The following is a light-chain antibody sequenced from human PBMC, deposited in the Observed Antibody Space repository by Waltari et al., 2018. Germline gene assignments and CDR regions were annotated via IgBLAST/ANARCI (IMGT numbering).Light chain of an antibody. Sequence: EIVMTQSPASLSVSPGERVTLSCRASQSVSTKLAWYQQKPGQAPRLVIYSSSIRAADVPARFSGSGSGTEFTLTISSLQSEDFAIYYCQQYDKRRDYTFGQGTKLDFK. V-gene: IGKV3-15*01. CDR3: QQYDKRRDYT. J-gene: IGKJ2*01. CDR1: QSVSTK. CDR2: SSS.